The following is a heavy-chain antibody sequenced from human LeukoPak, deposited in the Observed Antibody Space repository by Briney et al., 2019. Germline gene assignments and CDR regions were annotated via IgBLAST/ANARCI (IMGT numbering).Heavy chain of an antibody. V-gene: IGHV1-69*04. Sequence: ASVKVSCKASGGTFSSYAISWGRQAPGQGLEWMGRIIPILGIANYAQKFQGRVTITADKSTSTAYMELSSLRSEDTAVYYCARDRIEGYYYYYYGMDVWGQGTTVTVSS. CDR2: IIPILGIA. J-gene: IGHJ6*02. CDR3: ARDRIEGYYYYYYGMDV. CDR1: GGTFSSYA.